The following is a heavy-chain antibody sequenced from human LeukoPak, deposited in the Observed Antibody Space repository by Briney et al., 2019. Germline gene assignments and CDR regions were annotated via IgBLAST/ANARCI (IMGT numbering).Heavy chain of an antibody. CDR3: ARVGAYCSGDSCYGVTYYYYYMDV. J-gene: IGHJ6*03. CDR1: GGTFSSYA. Sequence: ASVKVSCKASGGTFSSYAISWVRQAPGQGLEWMGGIIPIFGTANYAQKSQGRVTITADESTSTAYMELSSLRSEDTAVYYCARVGAYCSGDSCYGVTYYYYYMDVWGKGTTVTVSS. CDR2: IIPIFGTA. D-gene: IGHD2-15*01. V-gene: IGHV1-69*13.